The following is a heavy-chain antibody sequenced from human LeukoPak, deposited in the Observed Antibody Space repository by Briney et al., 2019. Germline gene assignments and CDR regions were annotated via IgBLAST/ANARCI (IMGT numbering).Heavy chain of an antibody. CDR3: VRVEEGADY. CDR1: GGSISSYY. Sequence: SETLSLTCTVSGGSISSYYWSWIRQPPGKGLEWIGYIYYSGSTNYNPSLKSRVTISVDTSKNQFSLKLSSVTAADTAVYYCVRVEEGADYWGQGTLVTVSS. J-gene: IGHJ4*02. V-gene: IGHV4-59*01. CDR2: IYYSGST.